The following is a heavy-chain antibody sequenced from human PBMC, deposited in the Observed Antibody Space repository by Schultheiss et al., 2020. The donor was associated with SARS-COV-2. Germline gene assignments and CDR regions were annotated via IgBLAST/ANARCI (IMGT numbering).Heavy chain of an antibody. CDR3: ARGYGSGSYYWFDP. CDR1: GGSISSSNW. V-gene: IGHV4-4*02. J-gene: IGHJ5*02. CDR2: IYHSGST. D-gene: IGHD3-10*01. Sequence: GSLRLSCAVSGGSISSSNWWSWVRQPPGKGLEWIGEIYHSGSTNYNPSLKSRVTISVDKSKNQFSLKLSSVTAADTAVYYCARGYGSGSYYWFDPWGQGTLVTVSS.